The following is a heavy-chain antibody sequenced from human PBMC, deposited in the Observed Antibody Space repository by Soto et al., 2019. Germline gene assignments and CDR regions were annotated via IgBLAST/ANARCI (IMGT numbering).Heavy chain of an antibody. CDR1: GFTFINYA. CDR3: ARKILGSTTRPNYWYFDL. V-gene: IGHV3-23*01. J-gene: IGHJ2*01. Sequence: EVQVLESGGGLVQPGGSLRLSCAGSGFTFINYAMNWVRQAPGKGLEWVSSISGGGDAAFFPDSVRGRFTISRDNSKNTETLQMNSLGDDDTAVYYCARKILGSTTRPNYWYFDLWGRGTLVTVSS. CDR2: ISGGGDAA. D-gene: IGHD7-27*01.